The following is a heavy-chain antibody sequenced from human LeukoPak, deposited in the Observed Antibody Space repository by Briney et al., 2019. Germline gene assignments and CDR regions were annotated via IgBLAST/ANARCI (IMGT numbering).Heavy chain of an antibody. D-gene: IGHD6-19*01. CDR2: ISAYNGNT. CDR3: ARVGVEYSSGWALDY. J-gene: IGHJ4*02. CDR1: GYTFTSYG. Sequence: ASVKVSCKASGYTFTSYGISWVRQAPGQGLEWMGWISAYNGNTNYAQKLQGRVTMTTDTSTSTAYMELRSLRSEDTAVYYCARVGVEYSSGWALDYWGQGTLVTVSS. V-gene: IGHV1-18*01.